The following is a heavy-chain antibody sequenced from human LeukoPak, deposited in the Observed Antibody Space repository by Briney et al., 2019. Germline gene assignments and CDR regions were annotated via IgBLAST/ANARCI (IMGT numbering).Heavy chain of an antibody. CDR1: GGSISSYY. J-gene: IGHJ4*02. CDR3: ATDVRGLVPYYFDF. D-gene: IGHD3-10*02. V-gene: IGHV4-59*01. Sequence: KTSETLSLTCAVSGGSISSYYWNWIRQPPGKGLEWIGYIYYSGSTNYNPSLKRRVTISIDTSKNQLSLQLTSVTAADTAVYYCATDVRGLVPYYFDFWGQGTLVTVSS. CDR2: IYYSGST.